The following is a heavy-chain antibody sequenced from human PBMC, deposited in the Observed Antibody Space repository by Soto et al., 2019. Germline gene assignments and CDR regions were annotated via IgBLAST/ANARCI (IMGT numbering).Heavy chain of an antibody. Sequence: PGESLKISCKGSGYSFTSYWIGWVRQMPGKGLEWMGIIYPGDSDTRYSPSFQGQVTISADKSISTAYLQWSSLKASDTAMYYCAGPPPHYYDSSGSETAFDIWGQGTMVTVS. CDR3: AGPPPHYYDSSGSETAFDI. V-gene: IGHV5-51*01. CDR1: GYSFTSYW. CDR2: IYPGDSDT. D-gene: IGHD3-22*01. J-gene: IGHJ3*02.